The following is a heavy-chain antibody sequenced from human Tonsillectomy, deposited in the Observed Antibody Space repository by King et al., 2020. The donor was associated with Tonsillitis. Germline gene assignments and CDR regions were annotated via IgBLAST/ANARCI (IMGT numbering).Heavy chain of an antibody. V-gene: IGHV3-48*01. CDR2: ISSGSTFI. D-gene: IGHD3-10*01. CDR1: GFSFSTYS. CDR3: ARDIEYYYGSGSYRPPDY. J-gene: IGHJ4*02. Sequence: VQLVESGGGLVQPGGSLRLSCAASGFSFSTYSMNWVRQAPGKALEWVSYISSGSTFIYYADSVKGRFTISRDNAKNSLYLQMNSLRAEDTAMYFCARDIEYYYGSGSYRPPDYWGQGTLVTVSS.